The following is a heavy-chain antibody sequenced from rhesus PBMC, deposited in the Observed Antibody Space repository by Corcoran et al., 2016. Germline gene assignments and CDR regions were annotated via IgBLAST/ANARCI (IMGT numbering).Heavy chain of an antibody. CDR3: ASRRYSSWLNAFDF. J-gene: IGHJ3*01. Sequence: QVQLQESGPGLVKPSETLSLTCAVSGGSISSNYWSWIRQSPGKGLEWIGYIYGDSGSTSYNPSLKMRVPIATDTAKNQFSLKLSSVTAADTAVYYCASRRYSSWLNAFDFWGQGLRVTVSS. CDR1: GGSISSNY. V-gene: IGHV4-147*01. CDR2: IYGDSGST. D-gene: IGHD6-13*01.